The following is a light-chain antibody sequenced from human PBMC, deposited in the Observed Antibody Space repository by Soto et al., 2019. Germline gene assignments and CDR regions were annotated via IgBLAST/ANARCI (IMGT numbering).Light chain of an antibody. CDR1: QGISSY. J-gene: IGKJ1*01. CDR3: RQYYSYST. CDR2: AAS. V-gene: IGKV1-8*01. Sequence: AIRMTQSPSSLSASTGDRVTITCRASQGISSYLAWYQQKPGKAPKLLIYAASTLQSGVPSRFSGSGSGTDFTLTISCLQSEDFATYYCRQYYSYSTFGQGTKVEIK.